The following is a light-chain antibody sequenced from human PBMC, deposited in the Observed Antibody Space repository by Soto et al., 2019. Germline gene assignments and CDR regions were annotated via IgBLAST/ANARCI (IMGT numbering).Light chain of an antibody. CDR3: QQYNSYPWT. CDR1: QSISSW. V-gene: IGKV1-5*03. J-gene: IGKJ1*01. Sequence: DIQMTQSPSTLSASVGDRVTITCRASQSISSWLAWYQQKPGKAPKLLIYKASSLESGVPSSFSGSGSVTESTLTISTLQADDVATHYCQQYNSYPWTFGQGTKVESK. CDR2: KAS.